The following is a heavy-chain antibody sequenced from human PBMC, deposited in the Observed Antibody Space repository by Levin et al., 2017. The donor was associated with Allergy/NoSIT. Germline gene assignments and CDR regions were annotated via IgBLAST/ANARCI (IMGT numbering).Heavy chain of an antibody. D-gene: IGHD5-12*01. CDR1: GYTFTSYD. CDR2: MNPNSGNT. V-gene: IGHV1-8*01. J-gene: IGHJ4*02. Sequence: GESLKISCKASGYTFTSYDINWVRQATGQGLEWMGWMNPNSGNTGYAQKFQGRVTMTRNTSISTAYMELSSLRSEDTAVYYCARGGGYSGYEDHYWGQGTLVTVSS. CDR3: ARGGGYSGYEDHY.